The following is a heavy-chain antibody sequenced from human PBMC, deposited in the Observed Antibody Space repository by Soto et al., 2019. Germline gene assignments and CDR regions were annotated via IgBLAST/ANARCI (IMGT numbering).Heavy chain of an antibody. CDR1: GYTFTNYG. D-gene: IGHD6-19*01. J-gene: IGHJ2*01. CDR3: ARYSGGYQHSWYFDL. V-gene: IGHV1-18*01. Sequence: QVQLVQSGAEVKKPGASVKVSCKASGYTFTNYGISWVRQAPGQGLEWMGWINPYHGNTDYAQNLQGRVTMTTDTSTSTAYMELRSLRSDDTAVYYCARYSGGYQHSWYFDLWGRGTLVTVSS. CDR2: INPYHGNT.